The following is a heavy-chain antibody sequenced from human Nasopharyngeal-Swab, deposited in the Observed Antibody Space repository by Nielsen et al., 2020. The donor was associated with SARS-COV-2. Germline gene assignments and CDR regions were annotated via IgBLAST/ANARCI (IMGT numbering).Heavy chain of an antibody. D-gene: IGHD3-3*01. J-gene: IGHJ4*02. V-gene: IGHV3-30-3*01. Sequence: GGSLRLSCEVSGFSFSSYAMYWVRQAPGKGLEWVTIISSDGNNKYYADSVKGRFTISRDNSKNTLYLQMNSLRAEDTAVYYCARGRAMDEFWSGHYHDYWGQGTLVTVSS. CDR1: GFSFSSYA. CDR2: ISSDGNNK. CDR3: ARGRAMDEFWSGHYHDY.